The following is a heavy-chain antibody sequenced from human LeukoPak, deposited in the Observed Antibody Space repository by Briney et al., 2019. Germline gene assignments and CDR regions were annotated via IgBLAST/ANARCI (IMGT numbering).Heavy chain of an antibody. V-gene: IGHV1-18*01. CDR1: GYTFTSYG. Sequence: ASVKVSCKTSGYTFTSYGISWVRQAPGQGLEWMGWISAYNGNTNYAQKLQGRVTMTTDTSTSTAYMELRSLRSDDTAVYYCARAPAIYDSSGYYGSWGQGTLVTVSS. J-gene: IGHJ5*02. CDR2: ISAYNGNT. CDR3: ARAPAIYDSSGYYGS. D-gene: IGHD3-22*01.